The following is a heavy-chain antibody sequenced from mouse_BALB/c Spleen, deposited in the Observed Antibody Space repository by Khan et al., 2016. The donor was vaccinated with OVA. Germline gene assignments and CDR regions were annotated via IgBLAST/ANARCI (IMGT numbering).Heavy chain of an antibody. Sequence: EVQLVESGGDLVKPGGSLKLSCAASGFTFSTYGMSWVRQTPDMRLEWVATISSGGHYTYYPDSVKGRFTISRDNAKNTLYLQMSSLKSEDTAIYSCARLAYYYNSEGFAYWGQGTLVTVSA. D-gene: IGHD1-1*01. J-gene: IGHJ3*01. CDR3: ARLAYYYNSEGFAY. CDR1: GFTFSTYG. V-gene: IGHV5-6*01. CDR2: ISSGGHYT.